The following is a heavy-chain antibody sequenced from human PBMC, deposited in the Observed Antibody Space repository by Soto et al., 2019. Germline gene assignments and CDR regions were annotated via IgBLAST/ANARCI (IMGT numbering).Heavy chain of an antibody. V-gene: IGHV3-74*01. CDR2: IKSDGSGT. J-gene: IGHJ4*02. D-gene: IGHD1-26*01. Sequence: GSRRLSCAASGLPFTNFWMHWVRQAPGEGLVWVSRIKSDGSGTRYAESVKGRFTISRDNAKNTLYLQMNSLRVEDTAVYYCENSYWPVGNYWGQGIPVTVSS. CDR3: ENSYWPVGNY. CDR1: GLPFTNFW.